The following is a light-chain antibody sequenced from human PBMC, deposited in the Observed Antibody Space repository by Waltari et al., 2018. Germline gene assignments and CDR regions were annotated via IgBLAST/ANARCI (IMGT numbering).Light chain of an antibody. CDR1: SSNLGSNY. CDR2: KNN. Sequence: QSVLTQPPPASGTPGQRVIISCSGSSSNLGSNYGTGYPQVPGTAPKLLIYKNNQRPSGVPDRFSGSKSGTSASLAISGLRSEDEADYYCAAWDDSLSGHVVFGGGTKLTAL. CDR3: AAWDDSLSGHVV. J-gene: IGLJ2*01. V-gene: IGLV1-47*01.